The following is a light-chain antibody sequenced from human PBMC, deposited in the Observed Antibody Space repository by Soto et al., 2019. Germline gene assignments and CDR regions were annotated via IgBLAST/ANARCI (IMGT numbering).Light chain of an antibody. CDR2: AAS. J-gene: IGKJ3*01. CDR3: QQLNTSPLFT. V-gene: IGKV1-9*01. Sequence: DIQLTQSPSFLSASVGDRVTITCRASQDIRRSLAWYQQKAGKAPKPLIYAASTLQKGVPSRFSGSGSGTEFTLTVSSLQPDDFATYYCQQLNTSPLFTFGPGTEVDI. CDR1: QDIRRS.